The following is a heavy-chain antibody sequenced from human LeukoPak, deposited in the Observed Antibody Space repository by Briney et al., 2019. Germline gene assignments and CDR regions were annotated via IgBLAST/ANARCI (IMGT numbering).Heavy chain of an antibody. D-gene: IGHD2-21*02. CDR3: ARDTVVTSAFDI. J-gene: IGHJ3*02. V-gene: IGHV4-61*01. CDR2: VYFSGTS. CDR1: GGSVSSGTYY. Sequence: PSETLSLTCSVSGGSVSSGTYYETWIRQPPGKGLEWIGHVYFSGTSSYNPSLKSRVTISADTSKDQFSLKLISVTAADTAVYYCARDTVVTSAFDIWGQGTMVTVSS.